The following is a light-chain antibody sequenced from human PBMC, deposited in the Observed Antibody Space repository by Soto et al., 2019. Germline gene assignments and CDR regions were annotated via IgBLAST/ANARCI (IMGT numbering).Light chain of an antibody. CDR3: NSYAGSNNWV. CDR1: SSDVGGYNY. Sequence: QSVLTQPACVSGSPGQSITISCTGGSSDVGGYNYVSWYQQHPGKAPKLMIYEVSKRPSGVPDRFSGSKSGNTASLTVSGLQAEDEADYYCNSYAGSNNWVFGGGTKLTVL. J-gene: IGLJ3*02. CDR2: EVS. V-gene: IGLV2-8*01.